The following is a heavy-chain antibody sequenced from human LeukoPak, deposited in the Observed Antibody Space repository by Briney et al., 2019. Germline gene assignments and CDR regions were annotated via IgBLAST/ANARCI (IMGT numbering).Heavy chain of an antibody. J-gene: IGHJ6*02. V-gene: IGHV3-21*01. CDR1: GFTLSSYS. CDR2: ISSSSSYI. Sequence: GGSLRLSCAASGFTLSSYSMNWVRQAPGKGLEWVSSISSSSSYIYYADSVKGRFTISRDNAKNSLYLQMNSLRAEDTAVYYCARDTYYDFWSGYYSNYYYYYGMDAWGQGTTVTVSS. CDR3: ARDTYYDFWSGYYSNYYYYYGMDA. D-gene: IGHD3-3*01.